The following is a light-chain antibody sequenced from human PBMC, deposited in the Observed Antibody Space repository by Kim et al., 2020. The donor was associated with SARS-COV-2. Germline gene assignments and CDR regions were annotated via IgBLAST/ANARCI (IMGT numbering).Light chain of an antibody. J-gene: IGLJ3*02. CDR3: QAWDSNTAV. CDR1: KVGDKY. V-gene: IGLV3-1*01. CDR2: QEI. Sequence: SLSTGQTASITCSGDKVGDKYACWYQQRPGQSPGLVIYQEIKRPSGIPERFSGSNSGNTATLTISGTQAMDEADYYCQAWDSNTAVFGGGTQLTVL.